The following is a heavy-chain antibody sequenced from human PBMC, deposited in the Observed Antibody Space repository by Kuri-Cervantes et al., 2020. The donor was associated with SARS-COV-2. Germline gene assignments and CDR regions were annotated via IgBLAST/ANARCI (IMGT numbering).Heavy chain of an antibody. J-gene: IGHJ3*02. CDR3: AKDISSGYYFDAFDI. V-gene: IGHV3-23*01. Sequence: GESLKISCAASGFTFSSYSMSRVRQAPGKGLEWVSAISGSGGSTYYADSVKGRFTISRDNSKNTLYLQMNSLRAEDTAVYYCAKDISSGYYFDAFDIWGQGTMVTVSS. CDR1: GFTFSSYS. CDR2: ISGSGGST. D-gene: IGHD3-22*01.